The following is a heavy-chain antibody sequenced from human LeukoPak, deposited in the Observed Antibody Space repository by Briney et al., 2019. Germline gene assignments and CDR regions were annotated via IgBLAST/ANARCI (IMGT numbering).Heavy chain of an antibody. CDR1: GGSISGSRYY. CDR2: VYYSGST. Sequence: PSETLSLTCTVSGGSISGSRYYWGWIRQPPGKGLEWIGSVYYSGSTYYNPSLKSRVTISVDTSKNQFSLKLSSVTAADTAVYYCARAKAAAGIDYFDYWGQGTLVTVSS. D-gene: IGHD6-13*01. CDR3: ARAKAAAGIDYFDY. V-gene: IGHV4-39*07. J-gene: IGHJ4*02.